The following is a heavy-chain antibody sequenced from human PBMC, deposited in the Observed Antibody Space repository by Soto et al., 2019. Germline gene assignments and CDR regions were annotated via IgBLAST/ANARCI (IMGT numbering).Heavy chain of an antibody. CDR2: IRNKPNSYTT. CDR1: GFTFSGHY. Sequence: EVQLVESGGDLVQPGGSLRLSCAASGFTFSGHYMDWVRQAPGKGLEWVGRIRNKPNSYTTEYAASVKGRFTISRDDSKNSLYLQMNSLKTEDTAVYYCAIGIAATTALFDFWGQGTLVTVSS. D-gene: IGHD1-7*01. V-gene: IGHV3-72*01. CDR3: AIGIAATTALFDF. J-gene: IGHJ4*02.